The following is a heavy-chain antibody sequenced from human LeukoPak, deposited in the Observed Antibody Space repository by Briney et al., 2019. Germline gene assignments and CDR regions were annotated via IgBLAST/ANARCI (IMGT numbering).Heavy chain of an antibody. J-gene: IGHJ4*02. CDR2: LSGSGDDT. V-gene: IGHV3-23*01. CDR3: AVQRGGDGYNTFDY. D-gene: IGHD5-24*01. CDR1: GFTFSSYA. Sequence: TGGSLRLSCAASGFTFSSYAMSWVRQAPGKGLEWVSALSGSGDDTYYADSVKGRFTISRDNSKNTLYLQRNSLRAEDTAVYYCAVQRGGDGYNTFDYWGQGTLVTVSS.